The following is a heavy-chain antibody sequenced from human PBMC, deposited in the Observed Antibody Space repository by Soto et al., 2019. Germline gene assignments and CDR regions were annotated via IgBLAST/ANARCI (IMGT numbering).Heavy chain of an antibody. J-gene: IGHJ6*03. CDR3: ARGPPLKGSSTSWRRVGVYYYYYMDL. CDR2: INHSGST. V-gene: IGHV4-34*01. Sequence: PSETRSLTCAVYGGSFSGYYWSWIRQPPGKGLEWIGEINHSGSTNYNPSLKSRVTISVDTSKNQFSLKLSSVTAADTAVYYCARGPPLKGSSTSWRRVGVYYYYYMDLWGNAT. CDR1: GGSFSGYY. D-gene: IGHD2-2*01.